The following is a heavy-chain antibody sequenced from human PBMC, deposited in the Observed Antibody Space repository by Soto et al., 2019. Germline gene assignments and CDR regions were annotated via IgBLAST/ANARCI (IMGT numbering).Heavy chain of an antibody. CDR2: ISSSSSYI. D-gene: IGHD6-6*01. V-gene: IGHV3-21*01. Sequence: GGSLSLSCAASGFTFSSYSMNWVRQAPGKGLEWVSSISSSSSYIYYADSVKGRFTISRDNAKNSLYLQMNSLRAEDTAVYYCARDLYLLVGSSPIDYWGQGTLVTVSS. CDR3: ARDLYLLVGSSPIDY. J-gene: IGHJ4*02. CDR1: GFTFSSYS.